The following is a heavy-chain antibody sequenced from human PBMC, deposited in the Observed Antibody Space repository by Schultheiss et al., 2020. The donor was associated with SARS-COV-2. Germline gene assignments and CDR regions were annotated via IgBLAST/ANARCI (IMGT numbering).Heavy chain of an antibody. Sequence: VGSLRLSCAASGFTFSSYGMHWVRQAPGKGLEWVAVIWYDGSNKYYADSVKSRFTISRDNSKNTLYLQMNSLRAEDTAVYYCAKDGMIESYWGQGTLVTVAS. D-gene: IGHD3-22*01. J-gene: IGHJ4*02. CDR1: GFTFSSYG. CDR3: AKDGMIESY. CDR2: IWYDGSNK. V-gene: IGHV3-33*06.